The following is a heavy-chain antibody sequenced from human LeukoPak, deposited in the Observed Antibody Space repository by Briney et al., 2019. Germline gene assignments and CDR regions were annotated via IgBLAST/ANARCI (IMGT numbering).Heavy chain of an antibody. V-gene: IGHV3-48*01. CDR1: GFTFTTYS. D-gene: IGHD1-26*01. Sequence: GGSLRLSCAASGFTFTTYSMNWVRQAPGKGLEWVSYISSDGTTIYYADSVKGRFTISRGNAKNSLSLQMNSLRAEDTAVYYCVRAAGSGSYGDCWGQGTLVTVSS. CDR2: ISSDGTTI. J-gene: IGHJ4*02. CDR3: VRAAGSGSYGDC.